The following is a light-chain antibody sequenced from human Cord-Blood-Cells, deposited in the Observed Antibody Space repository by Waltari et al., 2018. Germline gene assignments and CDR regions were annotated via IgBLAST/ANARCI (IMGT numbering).Light chain of an antibody. Sequence: ILLTQSPGPLSLSPGERATLSCRASQSVSSSYLAWYQQKPGQAPRLLIYGASSRATGIPDRFSGSGSGTDFTLTISRLEPEDFAVYYCQQYGSSPRTFGQGTKVEIK. V-gene: IGKV3-20*01. CDR3: QQYGSSPRT. J-gene: IGKJ1*01. CDR2: GAS. CDR1: QSVSSSY.